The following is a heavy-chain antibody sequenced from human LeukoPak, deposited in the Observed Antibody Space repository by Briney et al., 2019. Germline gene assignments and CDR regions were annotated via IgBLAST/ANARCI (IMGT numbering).Heavy chain of an antibody. V-gene: IGHV3-74*01. CDR3: ARGGSSSWYGS. J-gene: IGHJ5*01. Sequence: GGSLRLSCAASGFTFSSYWMHWVRQAPGKGLVWVSRINSDGSTTSHADSVKGRFTISRDNARNTLFLQMDSLRAEDTAVYYCARGGSSSWYGSWGQGTLVTVSS. CDR2: INSDGSTT. D-gene: IGHD6-13*01. CDR1: GFTFSSYW.